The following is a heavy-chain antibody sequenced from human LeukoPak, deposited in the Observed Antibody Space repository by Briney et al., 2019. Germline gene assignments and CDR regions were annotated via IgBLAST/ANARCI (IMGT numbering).Heavy chain of an antibody. J-gene: IGHJ4*02. CDR3: ARAAHCSSTSCYLYFDY. CDR1: GFTVSSNY. CDR2: IYSGGST. V-gene: IGHV3-53*04. D-gene: IGHD2-2*01. Sequence: GGSLRLSCAASGFTVSSNYMSWVRQAPRKGLEWVSVIYSGGSTYYADSVKGRFTISRHNSKNTLYLQMNSLRAEDTAVYYCARAAHCSSTSCYLYFDYWGQGTLVTVSS.